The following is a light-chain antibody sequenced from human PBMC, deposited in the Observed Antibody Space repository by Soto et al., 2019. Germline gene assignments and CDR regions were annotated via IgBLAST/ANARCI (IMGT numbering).Light chain of an antibody. Sequence: EIVMTQSPATLSMSPGAGATLSCRASQSIANNLAWYQQRPGQATSLLIYGASTRATGIPARFSGSGSGTEFTLSISRLQSADFALYYWQQYYNWRAITFGQGTRLEIK. CDR3: QQYYNWRAIT. CDR2: GAS. V-gene: IGKV3D-15*01. CDR1: QSIANN. J-gene: IGKJ5*01.